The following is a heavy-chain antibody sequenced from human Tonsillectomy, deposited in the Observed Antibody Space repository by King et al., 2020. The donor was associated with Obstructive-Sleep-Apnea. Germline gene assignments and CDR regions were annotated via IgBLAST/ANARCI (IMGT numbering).Heavy chain of an antibody. D-gene: IGHD4-17*01. CDR3: AKDWGDGDFPSPLDY. V-gene: IGHV3-23*04. J-gene: IGHJ4*02. CDR1: GFTFTIYA. CDR2: IGGSGDST. Sequence: VQLVESGGGLVQPGGSLRLSCAASGFTFTIYAMSWVRQAPGKGLEWVSSIGGSGDSTYYADSVKGRFTISRDNSKNTLFLQMNSLRADDTAVYYGAKDWGDGDFPSPLDYWGQGILVTVSS.